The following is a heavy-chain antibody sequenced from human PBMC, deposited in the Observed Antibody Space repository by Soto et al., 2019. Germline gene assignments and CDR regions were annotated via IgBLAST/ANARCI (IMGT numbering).Heavy chain of an antibody. J-gene: IGHJ4*02. CDR1: GFSLSNARMG. V-gene: IGHV2-26*01. CDR2: IFPNDEK. CDR3: GRTNGNSYGFDY. D-gene: IGHD5-18*01. Sequence: QVTLKESGPVLVKPTETLTLTCTVSGFSLSNARMGVSWIRQPPGKALEWLAHIFPNDEKSYSTSLKNRLTVTKXXSKSQVVLTMTNMDPVDTATYYCGRTNGNSYGFDYWGQGTLVTVSS.